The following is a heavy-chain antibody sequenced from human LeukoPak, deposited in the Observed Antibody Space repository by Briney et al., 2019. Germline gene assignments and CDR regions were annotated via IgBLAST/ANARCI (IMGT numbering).Heavy chain of an antibody. D-gene: IGHD1-26*01. CDR3: ARDLGATIFDFDY. Sequence: PGGSLRLSCAASGFTFSDYYMSWIRQAPGKGLEWVSYISSSGSTIYYADSVKGRFTISRDNAKNSLYLQMNSLRVEDTAVYYCARDLGATIFDFDYWGQGTLVTVSS. V-gene: IGHV3-11*04. CDR1: GFTFSDYY. J-gene: IGHJ4*02. CDR2: ISSSGSTI.